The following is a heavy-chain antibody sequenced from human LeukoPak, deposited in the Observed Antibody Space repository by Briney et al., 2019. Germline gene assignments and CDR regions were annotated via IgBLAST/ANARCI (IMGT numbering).Heavy chain of an antibody. J-gene: IGHJ4*02. CDR1: GASISSTSYC. D-gene: IGHD3-3*01. V-gene: IGHV4-61*09. CDR3: ARLSLHLLEWSPTKGKEMHYFDY. CDR2: IHTSGST. Sequence: PSETLSLTCTVSGASISSTSYCWGWIRQPAGKGLEWIGHIHTSGSTNYNPSLKSRVTISVDTSKNQFSLKLSSVTAADTAVYYCARLSLHLLEWSPTKGKEMHYFDYWGQGTLVTVSS.